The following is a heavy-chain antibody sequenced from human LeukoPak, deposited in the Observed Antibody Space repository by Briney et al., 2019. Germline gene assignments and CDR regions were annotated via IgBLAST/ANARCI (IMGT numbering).Heavy chain of an antibody. V-gene: IGHV3-23*01. CDR3: ANPSANWGGPSQYFTMDV. J-gene: IGHJ6*02. CDR2: ISESGGAS. CDR1: GFTFKNHA. D-gene: IGHD3-16*01. Sequence: GGSLRLSCTASGFTFKNHAMSWVRRAPGKGLEWVSGISESGGASFYADSVKGRFTVSRDNSKDTVSLQMNSLRAEDTGVYFCANPSANWGGPSQYFTMDVWGRGTTVTVS.